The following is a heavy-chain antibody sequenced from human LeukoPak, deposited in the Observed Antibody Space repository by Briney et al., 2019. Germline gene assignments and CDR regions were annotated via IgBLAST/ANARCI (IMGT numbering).Heavy chain of an antibody. CDR3: ARDPSNTSGWSPYFDF. Sequence: ASVKVSCKASGYTFTNHGIAWVQQAPGQGLEWMGWISCYNGDTRYAQKLQGRVTMSTDTSTTTAYMELTSLRSDDTAVYYCARDPSNTSGWSPYFDFWGQGTLVTVSS. J-gene: IGHJ4*02. V-gene: IGHV1-18*01. D-gene: IGHD6-19*01. CDR2: ISCYNGDT. CDR1: GYTFTNHG.